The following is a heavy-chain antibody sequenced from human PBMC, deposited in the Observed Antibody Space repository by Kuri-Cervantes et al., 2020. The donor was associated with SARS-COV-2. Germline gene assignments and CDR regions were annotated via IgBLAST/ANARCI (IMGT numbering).Heavy chain of an antibody. CDR3: ARELGKVPAVIRYYYYGMDV. Sequence: ESLKISCVVSAYSIRSDYYWGWIRQPPGKGLEWIGSIYHSGTTHYNPSLKSRVTISVDTSKNQFSLKLSSVTAADTAVYYCARELGKVPAVIRYYYYGMDVWGQGTTVTVSS. CDR1: AYSIRSDYY. CDR2: IYHSGTT. D-gene: IGHD2-2*01. V-gene: IGHV4-38-2*02. J-gene: IGHJ6*02.